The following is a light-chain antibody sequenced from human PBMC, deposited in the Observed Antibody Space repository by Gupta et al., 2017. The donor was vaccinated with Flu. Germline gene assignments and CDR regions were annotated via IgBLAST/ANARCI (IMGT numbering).Light chain of an antibody. V-gene: IGKV1-5*03. CDR2: RTS. Sequence: RVTTTCRASQSISRWLGWYQQKPGKAPKLLIYRTSILESGIPSRFSGSGSGTEFTLTISSLQPDDFATYYCQQYNSFSPYTFGQGTKLEI. CDR3: QQYNSFSPYT. J-gene: IGKJ2*01. CDR1: QSISRW.